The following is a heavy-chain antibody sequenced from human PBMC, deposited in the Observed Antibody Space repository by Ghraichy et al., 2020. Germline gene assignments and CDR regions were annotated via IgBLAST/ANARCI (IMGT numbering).Heavy chain of an antibody. V-gene: IGHV3-7*03. D-gene: IGHD6-19*01. CDR3: TGLGLSGWSNWFDP. CDR2: IKQDGSET. J-gene: IGHJ5*02. Sequence: LSLTCAASGFTFSSSWKSWVRQAPGKGLEWVANIKQDGSETYYLDSVKGRFTVSRDNARNSLFLQMNSLSAEDTAIYFCTGLGLSGWSNWFDPWGQGTLVTVSS. CDR1: GFTFSSSW.